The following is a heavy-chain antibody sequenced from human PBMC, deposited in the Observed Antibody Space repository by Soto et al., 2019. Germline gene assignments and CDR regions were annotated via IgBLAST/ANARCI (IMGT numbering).Heavy chain of an antibody. CDR1: GFTFSSYG. D-gene: IGHD6-19*01. CDR2: ISYDGSNK. CDR3: AKDVSVAGTEVLDY. J-gene: IGHJ4*02. V-gene: IGHV3-30*18. Sequence: QVQLVESGGGVVQPGRSLRLSCAASGFTFSSYGMQWVRQAPGKGLEWVAVISYDGSNKYYADSVKGRFTISRDNSKNTLYLQMNSLRAEDTAVYYCAKDVSVAGTEVLDYWGQGTLVTVSS.